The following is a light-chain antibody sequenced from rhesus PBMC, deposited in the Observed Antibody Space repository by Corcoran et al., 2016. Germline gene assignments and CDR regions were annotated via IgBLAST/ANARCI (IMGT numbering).Light chain of an antibody. CDR2: EVR. Sequence: QSALTQPPSVSGSPGQSVTISRTGTSSDIGGYHNVSWYQQHPGKAPKLMIYEVRKRPSGVSDRFSGSKSANTASLTISGLPTEDGADYSCSSFASSCTFIFGSGTRLTVL. CDR3: SSFASSCTFI. CDR1: SSDIGGYHN. V-gene: IGLV2-13*02. J-gene: IGLJ1*01.